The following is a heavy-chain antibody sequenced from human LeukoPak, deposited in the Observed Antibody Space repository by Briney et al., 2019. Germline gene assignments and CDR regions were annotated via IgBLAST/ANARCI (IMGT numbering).Heavy chain of an antibody. D-gene: IGHD4-17*01. CDR3: ARDYGDYFDY. CDR2: INHSGST. CDR1: GGSFSGYY. Sequence: SETLSLTCAVCGGSFSGYYWSWIRQPPGKGLEWIGEINHSGSTNYNPSLKSRVTISVDTSKNQFSLKLSSVTAADTAVYYCARDYGDYFDYWGQGTLVTVSS. V-gene: IGHV4-34*01. J-gene: IGHJ4*02.